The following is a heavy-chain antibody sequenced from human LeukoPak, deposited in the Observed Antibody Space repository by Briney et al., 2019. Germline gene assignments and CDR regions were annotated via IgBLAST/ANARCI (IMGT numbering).Heavy chain of an antibody. V-gene: IGHV3-48*03. D-gene: IGHD6-6*01. Sequence: GGSLRLSCAASGFTFSNYEMNWVRQAPGKRLEWVSYISSSGSTIYYAGSVKGRFTISRDNAKKSLYLQMNSLRAEDTAVYYCARLYSSSPDYWGQGTLVTVSS. J-gene: IGHJ4*02. CDR3: ARLYSSSPDY. CDR2: ISSSGSTI. CDR1: GFTFSNYE.